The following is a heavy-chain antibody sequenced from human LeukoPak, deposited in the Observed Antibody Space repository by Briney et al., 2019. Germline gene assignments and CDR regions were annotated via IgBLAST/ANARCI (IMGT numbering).Heavy chain of an antibody. CDR1: GYTFTSYD. Sequence: ASVKVSCKASGYTFTSYDINWVRQATGQGLEWMGWMNPNSGNTGYAQKFQGRVTMTTDTSTSTAYMELRSLRSDDTAVYYCARDEAAAGTYYYGMDVWGQGTTVTVSS. CDR2: MNPNSGNT. J-gene: IGHJ6*02. CDR3: ARDEAAAGTYYYGMDV. V-gene: IGHV1-8*01. D-gene: IGHD6-13*01.